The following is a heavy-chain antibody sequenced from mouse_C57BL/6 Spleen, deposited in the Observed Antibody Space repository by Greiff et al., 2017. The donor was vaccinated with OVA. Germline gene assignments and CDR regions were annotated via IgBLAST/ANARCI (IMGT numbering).Heavy chain of an antibody. V-gene: IGHV2-2*01. CDR3: ARNTYDGYSPFAY. D-gene: IGHD2-3*01. CDR1: GFSLTSYG. Sequence: VKLMESGPGLVQPSQSLSITCTVSGFSLTSYGVHWVRQSPGKGLEWLGVIWSGGSTDYNAAFISRLSISKDNSKSQVFFKMNSLQADDTAIYYCARNTYDGYSPFAYWGQGTLVTVSA. CDR2: IWSGGST. J-gene: IGHJ3*01.